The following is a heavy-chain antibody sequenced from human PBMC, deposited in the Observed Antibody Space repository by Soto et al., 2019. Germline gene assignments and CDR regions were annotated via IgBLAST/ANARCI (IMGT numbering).Heavy chain of an antibody. V-gene: IGHV3-7*04. J-gene: IGHJ5*02. CDR3: TRDLNHDCGP. Sequence: EVHLVESGGALVQPGGSLRLSCAASGFTFSDYWMTWVRQTPGKGLEGVANMNPDGSEQYYLDSVKGRFTISRDNDKNSLYLQVNNLRGEDTAVYYCTRDLNHDCGPWGKGTQVIVSS. CDR1: GFTFSDYW. CDR2: MNPDGSEQ. D-gene: IGHD2-21*01.